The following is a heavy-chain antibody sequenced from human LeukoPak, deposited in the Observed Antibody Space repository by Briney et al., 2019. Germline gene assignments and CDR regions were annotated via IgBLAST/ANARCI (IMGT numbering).Heavy chain of an antibody. Sequence: GSLRLSCVASGFTFSSYWMSWVRQPPGKGLEWIGEINHSGSTNYNPSLKSRVTISVDTSKNQFSLKLSSVTAADTAVYYCARVTSGYCTNGVCYDAFDIWGQGTMVTVSS. J-gene: IGHJ3*02. CDR2: INHSGST. CDR1: GFTFSSYW. D-gene: IGHD2-8*01. V-gene: IGHV4-34*01. CDR3: ARVTSGYCTNGVCYDAFDI.